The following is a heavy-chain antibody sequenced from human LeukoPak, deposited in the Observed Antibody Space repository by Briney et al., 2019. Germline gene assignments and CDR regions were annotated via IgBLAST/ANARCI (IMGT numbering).Heavy chain of an antibody. CDR3: ARGHYDILTGYPFDY. J-gene: IGHJ4*02. CDR1: GFTFSSYA. Sequence: PGRSVRLSCAGSGFTFSSYAMHWVRQAPGKGLEWVAVISYDGSNKYYADSVKGRFTISRDNSKNTLYLQMNSLRAEDTAVYYCARGHYDILTGYPFDYWGQGTLVTVSS. V-gene: IGHV3-30-3*01. CDR2: ISYDGSNK. D-gene: IGHD3-9*01.